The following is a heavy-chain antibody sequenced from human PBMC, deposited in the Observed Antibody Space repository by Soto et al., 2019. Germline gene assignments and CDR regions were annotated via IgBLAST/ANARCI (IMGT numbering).Heavy chain of an antibody. Sequence: SETLSLTCTVSGGSISSGEYYWSWIRQPPGKGLEWIGYIYYSGSTYYNPSLKSRVTISVDTSKNQFSLKLSSVTAADTAVYYCARGSWLQYFDYWGQGTLVTVSS. D-gene: IGHD5-12*01. CDR2: IYYSGST. CDR3: ARGSWLQYFDY. J-gene: IGHJ4*02. CDR1: GGSISSGEYY. V-gene: IGHV4-30-4*01.